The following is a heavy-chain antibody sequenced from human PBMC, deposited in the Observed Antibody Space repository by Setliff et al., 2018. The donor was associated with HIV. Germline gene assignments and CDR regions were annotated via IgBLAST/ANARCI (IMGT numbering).Heavy chain of an antibody. V-gene: IGHV3-33*06. J-gene: IGHJ1*01. D-gene: IGHD5-18*01. CDR3: AKDNRPGGYGGEHFQH. CDR1: GFTFSSYA. CDR2: IWYDGGNK. Sequence: GGSLRLSCAASGFTFSSYALHWVRQAPGKGLEWVAVIWYDGGNKYYADSVKGRFTISRDNSKNTLYLQMNSLRAEDTAVYYCAKDNRPGGYGGEHFQHWGQGTLVTVSS.